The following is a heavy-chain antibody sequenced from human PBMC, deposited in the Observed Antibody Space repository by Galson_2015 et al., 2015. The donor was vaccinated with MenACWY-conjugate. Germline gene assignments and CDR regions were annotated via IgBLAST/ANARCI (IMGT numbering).Heavy chain of an antibody. CDR2: ISGGGDRT. CDR3: AKRGVYGSGTFYTNNWFDP. V-gene: IGHV3-23*01. D-gene: IGHD3-10*01. CDR1: GFTFSSYA. Sequence: SLRLSCAASGFTFSSYAMNWVRQAPGKGLEWVSTISGGGDRTNYADSVKGRFTISRDNSKNTLYLQMNSLRAEDTAVYFCAKRGVYGSGTFYTNNWFDPWGRGTLVTVSS. J-gene: IGHJ5*02.